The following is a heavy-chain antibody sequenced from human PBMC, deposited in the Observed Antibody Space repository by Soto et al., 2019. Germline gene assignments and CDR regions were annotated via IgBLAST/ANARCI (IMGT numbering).Heavy chain of an antibody. V-gene: IGHV3-30-3*01. CDR3: ARDLPYYYGSGSPDAFDI. CDR2: ISYDGSNK. J-gene: IGHJ3*02. CDR1: GFTFSSYA. D-gene: IGHD3-10*01. Sequence: GSLRLSCAASGFTFSSYAMHWVHQAPGKGLEWVAVISYDGSNKYYADSVKGRFTISRDNSKNTLYLQMNSLRAEDTAVYYCARDLPYYYGSGSPDAFDIWGQGTMVTVSS.